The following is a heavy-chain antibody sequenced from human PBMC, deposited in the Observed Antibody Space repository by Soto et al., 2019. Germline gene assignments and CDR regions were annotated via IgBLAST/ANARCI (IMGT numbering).Heavy chain of an antibody. J-gene: IGHJ6*02. CDR3: ARDGGYSGYDSAIYYGMDV. Sequence: EVQLVETGGGLIQPGGSLRLSCAASGFTVSSNYMSWVRQAPGKGLEWVSVIYSGGSKYYSDSVKGRFTISRDHSKNTLYLQMNSLRAEATAVYYCARDGGYSGYDSAIYYGMDVWGQGTTVTVSS. CDR1: GFTVSSNY. D-gene: IGHD5-12*01. CDR2: IYSGGSK. V-gene: IGHV3-53*02.